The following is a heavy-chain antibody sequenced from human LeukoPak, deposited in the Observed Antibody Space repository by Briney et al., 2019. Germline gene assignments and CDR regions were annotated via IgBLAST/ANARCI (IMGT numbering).Heavy chain of an antibody. CDR1: GGTFSSYA. Sequence: SVKVSCKASGGTFSSYAISWVRQAPGQGLEWMGGIIPIFGTANYAQKFQGRVTITTDESMSTAYMELSSLRSEDTAVYYCARGRWLQLGDAFDIWGQGTMVTVSS. D-gene: IGHD5-24*01. CDR2: IIPIFGTA. V-gene: IGHV1-69*05. J-gene: IGHJ3*02. CDR3: ARGRWLQLGDAFDI.